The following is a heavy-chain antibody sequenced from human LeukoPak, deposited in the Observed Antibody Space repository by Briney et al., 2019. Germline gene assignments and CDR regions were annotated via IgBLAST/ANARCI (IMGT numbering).Heavy chain of an antibody. CDR1: GYTFTSYG. CDR3: ARDSPPLRYFDWLLSSYYFDY. Sequence: ASVKVSCKASGYTFTSYGISWVRQAPGQGLEWMGWISAYNGNTNYAQKLQGRVTMTPDTSTSTAYMELRSLRSDDTAVYYCARDSPPLRYFDWLLSSYYFDYWGQGTLVTVSS. CDR2: ISAYNGNT. D-gene: IGHD3-9*01. J-gene: IGHJ4*02. V-gene: IGHV1-18*01.